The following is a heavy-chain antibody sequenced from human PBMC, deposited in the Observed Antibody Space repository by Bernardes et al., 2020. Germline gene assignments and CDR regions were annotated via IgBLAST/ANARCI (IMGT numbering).Heavy chain of an antibody. CDR2: IYYSGST. CDR1: GGSISSYY. D-gene: IGHD5-18*01. V-gene: IGHV4-59*01. Sequence: SETLSLTCTVSGGSISSYYWSWLRQPPGKGLEWIGYIYYSGSTNYNPSLKSRVTISVDTSKNQFSLKLSSVTAADTAVYYCARGYSYGDGDFDYWGQGTRVTVSS. J-gene: IGHJ4*02. CDR3: ARGYSYGDGDFDY.